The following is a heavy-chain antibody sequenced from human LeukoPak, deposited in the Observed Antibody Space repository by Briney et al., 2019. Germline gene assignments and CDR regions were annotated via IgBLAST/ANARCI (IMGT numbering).Heavy chain of an antibody. J-gene: IGHJ4*02. Sequence: SGGSLRLSCAASGLTSTNYWMHWVRQVPGKGLVWVSRIKLDENTAYYADFVKGRFTIPRDDAKTTVYLQMNSLRAEDSAVYYCARDRPFWNWGQGTLVTVSS. D-gene: IGHD3-3*01. CDR3: ARDRPFWN. CDR2: IKLDENTA. CDR1: GLTSTNYW. V-gene: IGHV3-74*01.